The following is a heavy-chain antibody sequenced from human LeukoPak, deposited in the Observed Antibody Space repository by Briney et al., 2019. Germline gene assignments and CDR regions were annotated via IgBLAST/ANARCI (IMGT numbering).Heavy chain of an antibody. Sequence: GGSLRLSCAASGFTFSSYAMSWVRQAPGRGLEWVSAISGSGGSTYYADSVKGRFTISRDNSKNTLYLQMNSLRAEDTAVYYCAKGGSSTLSGFDYWGQGTLVTVSS. CDR2: ISGSGGST. V-gene: IGHV3-23*01. CDR1: GFTFSSYA. J-gene: IGHJ4*02. CDR3: AKGGSSTLSGFDY. D-gene: IGHD2-2*01.